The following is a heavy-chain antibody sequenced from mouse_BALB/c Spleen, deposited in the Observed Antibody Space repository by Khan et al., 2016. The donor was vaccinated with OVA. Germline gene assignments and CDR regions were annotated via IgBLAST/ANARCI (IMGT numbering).Heavy chain of an antibody. CDR1: GYSITSGYS. CDR3: VRRPYAGGFAY. CDR2: IHYSGST. Sequence: QLEELGPDLVKPSQSPSLTCTVTGYSITSGYSWHWIRQFPGNKLEWMGYIHYSGSTNYNPSLKSRISITRDTSKNQFFLQLNSVTTEDTATYYCVRRPYAGGFAYWGQGTLVTVSA. D-gene: IGHD1-1*01. V-gene: IGHV3-1*02. J-gene: IGHJ3*01.